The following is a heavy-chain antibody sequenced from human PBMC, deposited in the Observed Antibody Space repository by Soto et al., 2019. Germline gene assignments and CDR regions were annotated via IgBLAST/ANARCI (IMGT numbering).Heavy chain of an antibody. D-gene: IGHD3-9*01. CDR2: INHSGST. V-gene: IGHV4-34*01. J-gene: IGHJ4*02. Sequence: SETLSLTCAVYGGSFSGYYWSWIRQPPGKGLEWIGEINHSGSTNYNPSLKSRVTISVDTSKSQLSLKLNSVTAADSAVYFCARLEGLATISYYFDFWGPGALVTVSS. CDR1: GGSFSGYY. CDR3: ARLEGLATISYYFDF.